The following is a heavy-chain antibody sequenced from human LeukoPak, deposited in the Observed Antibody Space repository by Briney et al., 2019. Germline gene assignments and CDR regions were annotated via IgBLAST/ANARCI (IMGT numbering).Heavy chain of an antibody. D-gene: IGHD6-19*01. Sequence: ASVKVSCKASGYTFTGYYMHWVRQAPGQGLEWMGWINPNSGGTNYAQKFQGRVTMTRDTSISTAYMELRSLRSDDTAVYYCARDPTVAGTGGTFDYWGQGTLVAVSS. CDR3: ARDPTVAGTGGTFDY. V-gene: IGHV1-2*02. CDR2: INPNSGGT. CDR1: GYTFTGYY. J-gene: IGHJ4*02.